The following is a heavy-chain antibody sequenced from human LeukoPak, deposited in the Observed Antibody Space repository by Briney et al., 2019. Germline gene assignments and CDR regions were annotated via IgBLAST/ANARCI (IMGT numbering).Heavy chain of an antibody. V-gene: IGHV3-30*02. CDR2: LRNDESEV. D-gene: IGHD1-14*01. J-gene: IGHJ4*02. Sequence: GGSRRLSCAASGFIFRNYGMHWVRQAPGKGLEWVAFLRNDESEVFYADSVKGRFIISRDNSKNTLYLQMSSLRDEDTAVYYCVKDTGRGDFWGQGTQVTVSS. CDR3: VKDTGRGDF. CDR1: GFIFRNYG.